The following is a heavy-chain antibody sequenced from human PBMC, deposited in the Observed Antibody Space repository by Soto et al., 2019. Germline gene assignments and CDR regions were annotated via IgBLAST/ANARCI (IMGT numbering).Heavy chain of an antibody. CDR3: AKDRAKGYSYGHNRSAYYFDY. CDR2: ISYDGSNK. Sequence: PGGSVRLSCAASGFTFSSYGMHWVRQAPGKGLEWVAVISYDGSNKYYADSVKGRFTISRDNSKNTLYLQMNSLRAEDTAVYYCAKDRAKGYSYGHNRSAYYFDYWGQGTLVTVSS. D-gene: IGHD5-18*01. V-gene: IGHV3-30*18. J-gene: IGHJ4*02. CDR1: GFTFSSYG.